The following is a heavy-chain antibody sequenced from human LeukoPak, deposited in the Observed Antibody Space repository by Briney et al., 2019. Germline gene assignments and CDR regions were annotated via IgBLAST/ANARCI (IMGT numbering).Heavy chain of an antibody. J-gene: IGHJ4*02. D-gene: IGHD5-24*01. CDR1: GGTFSSYA. CDR3: ASAVEMATTANY. V-gene: IGHV1-69*13. CDR2: IIPIFGTA. Sequence: SVKVSCKASGGTFSSYAISWVRQAPGQGLEWMGGIIPIFGTANYAQKFQGRVTITADESTSTAYMELSSLRSEDTAVYYCASAVEMATTANYWGQGTLVTVSS.